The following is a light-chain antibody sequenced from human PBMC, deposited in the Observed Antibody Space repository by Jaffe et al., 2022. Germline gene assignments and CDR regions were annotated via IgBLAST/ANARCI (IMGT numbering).Light chain of an antibody. CDR2: GAS. J-gene: IGKJ2*01. V-gene: IGKV3-15*01. CDR3: LHYNNDYT. Sequence: EIVMTQSPATLSVSPGERATLSCRASQSVSSNLAWYHQKPGQAPRLLIYGASTRATGIPARFSGSGSGTEFTLTISSLQSEDFAVYYCLHYNNDYTFGQGTKLEIK. CDR1: QSVSSN.